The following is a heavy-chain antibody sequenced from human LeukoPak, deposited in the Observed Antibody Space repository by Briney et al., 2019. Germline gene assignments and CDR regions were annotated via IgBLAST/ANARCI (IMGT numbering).Heavy chain of an antibody. D-gene: IGHD3-10*01. CDR3: ARDVLGYYYGSGSYYNVAYYYMDV. Sequence: GGSLRLSCAASGFTFSSYWMSWVRQAPGKGLEWVANIKQDGSEKYYVDSVKGRFTISRDNAKNSLYLQMNSLRAEDTAVYYCARDVLGYYYGSGSYYNVAYYYMDVWGKGTTVTISS. CDR2: IKQDGSEK. J-gene: IGHJ6*03. V-gene: IGHV3-7*01. CDR1: GFTFSSYW.